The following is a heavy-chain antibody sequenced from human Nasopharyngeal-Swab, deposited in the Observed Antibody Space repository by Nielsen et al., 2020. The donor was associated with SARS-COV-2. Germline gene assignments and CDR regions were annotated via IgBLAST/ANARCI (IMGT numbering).Heavy chain of an antibody. Sequence: GESLKISCAESGFSSSTSGMHWVRQAPGKGLEWVAVVWSDGRSKYYADFVKGRFTISRDSSKNTVYLQMKILRAEDTAVYYCARDTSGSGWPYYMDVGGKGTTVTVSS. J-gene: IGHJ6*03. D-gene: IGHD6-19*01. CDR3: ARDTSGSGWPYYMDV. CDR2: VWSDGRSK. V-gene: IGHV3-33*01. CDR1: GFSSSTSG.